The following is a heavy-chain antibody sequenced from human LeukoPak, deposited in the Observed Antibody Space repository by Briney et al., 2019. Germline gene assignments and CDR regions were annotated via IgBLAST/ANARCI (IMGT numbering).Heavy chain of an antibody. V-gene: IGHV3-21*01. CDR1: GFAFSSYS. J-gene: IGHJ4*02. Sequence: GGSLRLSCAASGFAFSSYSMNWVRQAPGKGLEWVSSISSTSSYIYYADSVKGRFTISRDNAKNSLYLQMNSLRAEDTAVYYCARIMGGYYGSGSYYPPPFFDYWGREPWSPSPQ. D-gene: IGHD3-10*01. CDR3: ARIMGGYYGSGSYYPPPFFDY. CDR2: ISSTSSYI.